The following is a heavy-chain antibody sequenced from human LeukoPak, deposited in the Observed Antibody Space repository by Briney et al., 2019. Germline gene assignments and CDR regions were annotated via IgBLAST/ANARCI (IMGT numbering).Heavy chain of an antibody. CDR1: GFIFSNYA. J-gene: IGHJ4*02. CDR3: ARGTGDSCKD. D-gene: IGHD3-22*01. CDR2: ISGSGGSA. Sequence: GGSLRLSCVASGFIFSNYAMSWVRQAPGKGLEWVSAISGSGGSAYYANSVKGRFTVSRDNPKNTFYLQMNSLKAEDTAVYYCARGTGDSCKDWGLGTLVTVSS. V-gene: IGHV3-23*01.